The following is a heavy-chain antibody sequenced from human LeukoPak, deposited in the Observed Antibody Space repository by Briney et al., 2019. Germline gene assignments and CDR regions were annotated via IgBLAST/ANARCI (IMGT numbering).Heavy chain of an antibody. CDR1: GFTFSSYW. D-gene: IGHD2-15*01. CDR3: ARVPSRTRAASHYYGMDV. CDR2: IKQDGSEK. V-gene: IGHV3-7*01. J-gene: IGHJ6*02. Sequence: GGSLRLSCVASGFTFSSYWMSWVRQAPGKGLEWVANIKQDGSEKYYVDSVKGRFTISRDNAKDSLYLQMNSLRAEDTAVYYCARVPSRTRAASHYYGMDVWGQGTTVTVSS.